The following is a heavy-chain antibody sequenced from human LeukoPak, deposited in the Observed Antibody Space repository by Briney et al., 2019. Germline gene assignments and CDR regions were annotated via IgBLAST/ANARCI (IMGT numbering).Heavy chain of an antibody. CDR2: ISYDGTLE. Sequence: GGSLRLSCAVSGFTFSSYSMHWIRQAPGKGLEWVAVISYDGTLEYYADSVKGRFTIARDNSKNTLYLEMDSLRVEDTAVYYCARDFPGIGVAGTRPLDYWGQGTLVTVSS. J-gene: IGHJ4*02. CDR3: ARDFPGIGVAGTRPLDY. V-gene: IGHV3-30-3*01. CDR1: GFTFSSYS. D-gene: IGHD6-19*01.